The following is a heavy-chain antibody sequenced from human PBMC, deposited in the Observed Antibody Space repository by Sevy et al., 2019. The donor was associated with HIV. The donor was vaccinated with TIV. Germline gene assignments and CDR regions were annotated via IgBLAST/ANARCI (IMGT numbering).Heavy chain of an antibody. CDR1: GFTFSSYA. CDR3: AKDRDYYDSSGYIDY. V-gene: IGHV3-23*01. Sequence: GGSLRLSCAASGFTFSSYAMSWVRQAPGKGLEWVSAISGSGGSTYYADSVKGRFTISRDNSKITRYLQMNSLRAEDTAVYYCAKDRDYYDSSGYIDYWGQGTLVTVSS. D-gene: IGHD3-22*01. CDR2: ISGSGGST. J-gene: IGHJ4*02.